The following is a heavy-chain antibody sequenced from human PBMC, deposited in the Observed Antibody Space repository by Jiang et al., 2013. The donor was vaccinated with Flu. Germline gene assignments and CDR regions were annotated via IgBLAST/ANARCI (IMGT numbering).Heavy chain of an antibody. CDR1: GGSISSSSYY. CDR3: ARIRTAAGAHAGSRENWFDP. CDR2: IYYSGST. V-gene: IGHV4-39*01. D-gene: IGHD6-13*01. Sequence: LLKPSETLSLTCTVSGGSISSSSYYWGWIRQPPGKGLEWIGSIYYSGSTYYNPSLKSRVTISVDTSKNQFSLRLSSVTAADTAVYYCARIRTAAGAHAGSRENWFDPWGQGTLVTVSS. J-gene: IGHJ5*02.